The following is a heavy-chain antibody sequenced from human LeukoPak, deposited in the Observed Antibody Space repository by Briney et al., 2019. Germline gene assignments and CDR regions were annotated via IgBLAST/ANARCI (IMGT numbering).Heavy chain of an antibody. D-gene: IGHD3-16*01. CDR2: INPNSGGT. Sequence: ASVKVSCKASGYTFTGYYMHWVRQAPGQGLEWMGWINPNSGGTNYAQKFQGRVTMTRDTSISTAYMELSRLRSDDTAVYYCARVPTGGVYYYYYYYMDVWGKGTTVTVSS. CDR3: ARVPTGGVYYYYYYYMDV. CDR1: GYTFTGYY. J-gene: IGHJ6*03. V-gene: IGHV1-2*02.